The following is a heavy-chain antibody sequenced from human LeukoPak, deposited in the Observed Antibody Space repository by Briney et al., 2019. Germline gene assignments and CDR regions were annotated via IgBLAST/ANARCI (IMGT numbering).Heavy chain of an antibody. CDR3: ARDSLGAGTVGATSGY. Sequence: ASETLSLTCTVSGGSISSYYWSWIRQPPGKGLEWIGCIYYSGSTNYNPSLKSRVTISVDTSKNQFSLKLSSVTAADTAVYYCARDSLGAGTVGATSGYWGQGTLVTVSS. D-gene: IGHD1-26*01. CDR1: GGSISSYY. J-gene: IGHJ4*02. CDR2: IYYSGST. V-gene: IGHV4-59*12.